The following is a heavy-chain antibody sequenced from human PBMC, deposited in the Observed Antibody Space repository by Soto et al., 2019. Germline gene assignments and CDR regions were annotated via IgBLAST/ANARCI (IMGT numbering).Heavy chain of an antibody. Sequence: QVQLVQSGAEVTKPGASVKVSCKASGYTFTSYGIIWVRQAPGQGLEWMGWISADNGNTNYAQQLQGRVTMTTDTATRTAYVELRSLRSDDTAVSYCASVPFGYCSSTSCFWYFDLCGRGTLVTVSS. J-gene: IGHJ2*01. CDR2: ISADNGNT. V-gene: IGHV1-18*01. D-gene: IGHD2-2*01. CDR1: GYTFTSYG. CDR3: ASVPFGYCSSTSCFWYFDL.